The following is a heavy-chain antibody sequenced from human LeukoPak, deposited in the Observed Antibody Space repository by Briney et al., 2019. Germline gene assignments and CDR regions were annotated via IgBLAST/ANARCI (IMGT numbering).Heavy chain of an antibody. D-gene: IGHD2/OR15-2a*01. V-gene: IGHV4-39*07. CDR3: ASSFPRSRDY. CDR1: GGSISSSSYY. CDR2: IYYSGST. J-gene: IGHJ4*02. Sequence: SETLSLTCTVSGGSISSSSYYWGWIRQPPGKGLEWIGSIYYSGSTYYNPSLKSRVTISVDTSKNQFSLKLSSVTAADTAVYYCASSFPRSRDYWGQGTLVTVSS.